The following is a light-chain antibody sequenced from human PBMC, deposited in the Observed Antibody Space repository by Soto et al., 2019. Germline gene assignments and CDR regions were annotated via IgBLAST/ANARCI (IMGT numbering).Light chain of an antibody. CDR2: GAY. CDR1: QSVGNN. CDR3: HQRNK. V-gene: IGKV3D-15*01. J-gene: IGKJ5*01. Sequence: IVVTQSPATLSVSPGEITTLSCRAIQSVGNNLAWYQQKPGQAPRLLIYGAYTRATGIPVRFSGSGSETDFTLTISSLEPEDFGVYFCHQRNKFGQGTRLEIK.